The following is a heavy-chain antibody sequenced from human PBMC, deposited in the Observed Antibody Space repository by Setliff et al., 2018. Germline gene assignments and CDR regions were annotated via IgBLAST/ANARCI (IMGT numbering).Heavy chain of an antibody. J-gene: IGHJ4*02. Sequence: LRLSCAASGFIFDDYGMGWVRQVPGKGLEWVSGINWNGGSTSYADSVKGRFTISRDNAKNSLYLQMNSLTSGDTAIYYCARLVRYCSTRTCQRASGDEYLGQGTLVTVSS. CDR2: INWNGGST. CDR1: GFIFDDYG. CDR3: ARLVRYCSTRTCQRASGDEY. V-gene: IGHV3-20*04. D-gene: IGHD2-8*01.